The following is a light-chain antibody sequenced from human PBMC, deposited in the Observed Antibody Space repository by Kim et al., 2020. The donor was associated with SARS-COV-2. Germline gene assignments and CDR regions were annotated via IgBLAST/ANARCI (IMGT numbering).Light chain of an antibody. Sequence: SLSPGERATLSCRASQSVSSYLAWYQQKPGQAPRLLIYDASNRATGIPARFSGSGSGTDFTLTISSLEPEDFAVYYCQQRSNWPGSFGQGTKLEI. J-gene: IGKJ2*03. V-gene: IGKV3-11*01. CDR1: QSVSSY. CDR3: QQRSNWPGS. CDR2: DAS.